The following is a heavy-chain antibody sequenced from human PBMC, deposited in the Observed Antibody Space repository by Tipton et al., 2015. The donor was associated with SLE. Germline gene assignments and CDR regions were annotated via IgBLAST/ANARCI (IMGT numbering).Heavy chain of an antibody. CDR3: AREGDGSANYFFYGVNL. CDR2: IYYSGST. Sequence: LRLSCNVSGGSISSSSYYWGWIRQPPGKGLEWIGHIYYSGSTYYNPSLGGRVSISQDTSKSQFSLKLTSVTAADTAVYYCAREGDGSANYFFYGVNLWGQGTTVTVSS. J-gene: IGHJ6*02. D-gene: IGHD5-24*01. V-gene: IGHV4-31*03. CDR1: GGSISSSSYY.